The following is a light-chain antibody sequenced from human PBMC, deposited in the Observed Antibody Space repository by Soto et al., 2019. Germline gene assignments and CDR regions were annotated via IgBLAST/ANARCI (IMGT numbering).Light chain of an antibody. CDR1: SSNIGSNY. CDR3: ATWDDTLSGRV. V-gene: IGLV1-47*01. Sequence: QSVLTQPPSTSGTPGQRVTISCSGSSSNIGSNYVYWYQQFPGTAPKLLIYKNSQRPSGVPDRFSVSKSGTSASLAISGLRSEDEADYYCATWDDTLSGRVFGGGTKLTVL. J-gene: IGLJ3*02. CDR2: KNS.